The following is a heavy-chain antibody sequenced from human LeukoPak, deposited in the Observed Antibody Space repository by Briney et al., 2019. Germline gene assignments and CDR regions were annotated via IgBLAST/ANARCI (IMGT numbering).Heavy chain of an antibody. J-gene: IGHJ1*01. CDR1: GFTFSDYS. CDR3: VRDFMGMGGTTAYLHH. D-gene: IGHD1-1*01. Sequence: GGSLRLSCAASGFTFSDYSMNWVRQAPGKGLEWVSSISRSSRHVYYEGSVEGRFTISRDNAKNSLFLQMNSLRAEDMAVYYCVRDFMGMGGTTAYLHHWGQGTLVTVSS. CDR2: ISRSSRHV. V-gene: IGHV3-21*01.